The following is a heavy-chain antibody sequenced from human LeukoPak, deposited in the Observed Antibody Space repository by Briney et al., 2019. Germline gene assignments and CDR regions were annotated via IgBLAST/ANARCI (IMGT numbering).Heavy chain of an antibody. Sequence: PGGSLRLSCTASGFTFRSHWMTWVRQPPGKGLEWVANIKEDGTVKYYVDSVKGRFTISRDNTKNIMYLEMNSLRADDTAVYFCARDSTWLLDYWGQGTLITDSS. CDR1: GFTFRSHW. D-gene: IGHD6-19*01. CDR3: ARDSTWLLDY. CDR2: IKEDGTVK. J-gene: IGHJ4*02. V-gene: IGHV3-7*03.